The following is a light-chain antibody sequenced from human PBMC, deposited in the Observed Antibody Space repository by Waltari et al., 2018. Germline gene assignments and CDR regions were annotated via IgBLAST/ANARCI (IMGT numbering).Light chain of an antibody. CDR3: QSTDTSGPLVV. J-gene: IGLJ2*01. Sequence: SYELTQPPSVSVSPAQTARITCSADPMPKQPASWYQQKAGQAPVMVIYKDTERPPAIPQRFSGSRSGTGLTLTISAVQAEDEGDYYCQSTDTSGPLVVVGGGTKLTVL. CDR2: KDT. CDR1: PMPKQP. V-gene: IGLV3-25*03.